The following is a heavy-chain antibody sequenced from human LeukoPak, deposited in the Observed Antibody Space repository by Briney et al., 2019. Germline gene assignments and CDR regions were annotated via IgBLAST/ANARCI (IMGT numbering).Heavy chain of an antibody. CDR1: GFTFSSYS. J-gene: IGHJ4*02. CDR3: ARSGISSTSCLAS. CDR2: ISSSSSYI. Sequence: PGGSLRLSCAASGFTFSSYSMNWVRQAPGKGLEWVSSISSSSSYIYYADSVKGRFTISRDNAKNSLYLQMNSLRAEDTAVYYRARSGISSTSCLASWGQGTLVTVSS. V-gene: IGHV3-21*01. D-gene: IGHD2-2*01.